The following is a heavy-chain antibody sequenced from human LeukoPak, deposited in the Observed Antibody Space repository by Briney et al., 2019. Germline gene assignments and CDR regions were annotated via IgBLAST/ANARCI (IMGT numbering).Heavy chain of an antibody. CDR1: GLTVSVSA. Sequence: GGSLRLSCAVSGLTVSVSALHWVRQASGKGLEWLGRVRCKGYNYATAYGAAVKDRVIISRDDSKSTAYLQMSSLKSEDSGAYYCATLGETSGWYPDHWGQGTLVTVSS. D-gene: IGHD6-19*01. CDR2: VRCKGYNYAT. J-gene: IGHJ4*02. V-gene: IGHV3-73*01. CDR3: ATLGETSGWYPDH.